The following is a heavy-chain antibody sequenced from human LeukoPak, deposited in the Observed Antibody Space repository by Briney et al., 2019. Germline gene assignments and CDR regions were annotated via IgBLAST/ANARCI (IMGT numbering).Heavy chain of an antibody. Sequence: PGGSLRLSCAASGCRFSDYDRHWVRQTPGKGLEWVAVISFDGNDKHYADYVKGRFTIFRDNSRNTMYLQLRSLRPEDTAVFYCARPSDDHSWERTAFNLWGQGTVVTVSP. CDR1: GCRFSDYD. CDR3: ARPSDDHSWERTAFNL. D-gene: IGHD1-26*01. J-gene: IGHJ3*01. CDR2: ISFDGNDK. V-gene: IGHV3-30*04.